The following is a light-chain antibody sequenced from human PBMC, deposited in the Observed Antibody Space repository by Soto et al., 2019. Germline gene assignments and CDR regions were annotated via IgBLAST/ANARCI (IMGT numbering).Light chain of an antibody. Sequence: EILMTQSPATLSVSPGERATLSCRARQSVSSNLAWYQQKPGRAPRLLIYGASTRATGIPARFSGSGSGTEFTLTISSLQSEDFAVYYCQQYNNWPPWTFGQGTRWISN. CDR3: QQYNNWPPWT. CDR2: GAS. J-gene: IGKJ1*01. V-gene: IGKV3-15*01. CDR1: QSVSSN.